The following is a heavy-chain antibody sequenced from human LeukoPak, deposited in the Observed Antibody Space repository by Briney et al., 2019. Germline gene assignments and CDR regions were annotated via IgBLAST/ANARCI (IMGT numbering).Heavy chain of an antibody. CDR2: IYYSGST. CDR3: ARGPLRFLEWLPLDY. J-gene: IGHJ4*02. CDR1: GGSISSYY. D-gene: IGHD3-3*01. Sequence: PSETLSLTCTVSGGSISSYYWSWIRQPPGKGLEWIGYIYYSGSTNYNPSLKSRVTISVDTSKNQFSLKLSSVTAADTAVYCCARGPLRFLEWLPLDYWGQGTLVTVSS. V-gene: IGHV4-59*01.